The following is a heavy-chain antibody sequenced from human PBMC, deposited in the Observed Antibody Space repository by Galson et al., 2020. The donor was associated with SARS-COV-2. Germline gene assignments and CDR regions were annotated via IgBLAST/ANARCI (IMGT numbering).Heavy chain of an antibody. CDR2: IWYDGSNK. V-gene: IGHV3-33*01. CDR1: GFTFSSYG. Sequence: TGGSLRLSCAASGFTFSSYGMHWVRQAPGKGLEWVAVIWYDGSNKYYADSVTGRFTISRDNSKNTLYLQMNSLRAEDTAMYYCARAEMYYDYVWGSYRYYAFDIWGQGTMVTVSS. CDR3: ARAEMYYDYVWGSYRYYAFDI. J-gene: IGHJ3*02. D-gene: IGHD3-16*02.